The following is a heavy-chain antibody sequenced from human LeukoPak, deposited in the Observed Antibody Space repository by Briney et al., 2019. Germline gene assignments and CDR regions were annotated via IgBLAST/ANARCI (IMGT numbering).Heavy chain of an antibody. V-gene: IGHV4-39*07. CDR2: IFYSGST. Sequence: SETLSLTCTVSGGSISTSNYYWGWIRQPPGKGLEWIGNIFYSGSTYYSPSLKSRVTISLDTSKNQFSLRLTSVTAADTAVYYCARSPTKRVPEDYWGQGTLVTVSS. CDR1: GGSISTSNYY. CDR3: ARSPTKRVPEDY. J-gene: IGHJ4*02. D-gene: IGHD2-2*01.